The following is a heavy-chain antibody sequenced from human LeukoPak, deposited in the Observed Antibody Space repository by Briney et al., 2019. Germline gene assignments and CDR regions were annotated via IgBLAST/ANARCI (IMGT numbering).Heavy chain of an antibody. CDR1: GYTFTFYD. CDR3: ARGRRDVFDI. CDR2: MNPHSGNA. V-gene: IGHV1-8*03. Sequence: ASVKVSCKASGYTFTFYDIQWVRQAAGQGLEWMGWMNPHSGNAGYAQKFLGRITLTRNTSTSMAYMELTSLKSEDTAVYYCARGRRDVFDIWGQGTTVTVS. J-gene: IGHJ3*02.